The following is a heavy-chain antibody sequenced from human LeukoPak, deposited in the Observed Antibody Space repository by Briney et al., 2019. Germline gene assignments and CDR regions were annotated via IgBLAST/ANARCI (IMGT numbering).Heavy chain of an antibody. J-gene: IGHJ5*02. Sequence: ASVKVSCKASGYTFASYYIHWVRQAPGQGLEWMGIINPSGGSTSYAQKFQGRVTMTRDTSTSTVYMELSSLRSEDTAVYYCARSENLYPFDPWGQGTLVTVSS. CDR2: INPSGGST. CDR3: ARSENLYPFDP. D-gene: IGHD2-8*01. CDR1: GYTFASYY. V-gene: IGHV1-46*01.